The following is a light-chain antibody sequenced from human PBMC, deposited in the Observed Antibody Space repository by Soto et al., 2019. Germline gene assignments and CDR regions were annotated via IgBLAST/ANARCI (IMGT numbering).Light chain of an antibody. J-gene: IGKJ1*01. CDR3: QHYNSYSEA. CDR1: QSINIW. V-gene: IGKV1-5*03. Sequence: DIQMTQSPSTLSASVGDRVTITCRASQSINIWLAWYQQKPGKAPKLLIYKASTLKSGVPSRFSGSGSGTEFTLTISSLQPDDFATYYCQHYNSYSEAFGQGTKVE. CDR2: KAS.